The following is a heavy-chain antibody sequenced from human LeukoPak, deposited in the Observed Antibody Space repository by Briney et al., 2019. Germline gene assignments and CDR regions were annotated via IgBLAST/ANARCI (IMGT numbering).Heavy chain of an antibody. CDR3: ARARGVGATKKYYGMDV. D-gene: IGHD1-26*01. J-gene: IGHJ6*02. CDR1: GFTFSSYW. V-gene: IGHV3-7*01. CDR2: IKQDGSEK. Sequence: GGSLRLSCAASGFTFSSYWMSWVRQAPGMGLEWVANIKQDGSEKYYVDSVKGRFTISRDDAKNSLYLQMNSLRAEDTAVYYCARARGVGATKKYYGMDVWGQGTTVTVSS.